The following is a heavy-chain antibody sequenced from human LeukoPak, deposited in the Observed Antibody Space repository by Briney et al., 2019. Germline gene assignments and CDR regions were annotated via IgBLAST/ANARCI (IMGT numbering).Heavy chain of an antibody. CDR2: INPSGGST. J-gene: IGHJ3*02. V-gene: IGHV1-46*01. Sequence: ASVKVSCKVSGYTLAEISMHWVRQAPGQGLEWMGIINPSGGSTSYAQKFQGRVTMTRDTSTSTVYMELSSLRSEDTAVYYCARVTISFDIWGQGTMVTVSS. CDR1: GYTLAEIS. D-gene: IGHD3-3*01. CDR3: ARVTISFDI.